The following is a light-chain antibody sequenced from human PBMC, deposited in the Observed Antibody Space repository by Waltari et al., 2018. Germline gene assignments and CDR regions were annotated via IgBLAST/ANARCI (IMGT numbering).Light chain of an antibody. J-gene: IGLJ3*02. CDR3: CSYAGTWL. CDR1: NNDVGTYDL. Sequence: QSALTQPASMSASPGQSITISCTATNNDVGTYDLVSWYQQHPGRAPNLLIFQGTKRPSEVSGRFSGSKSADTASLTISGLQPEDEADYYCCSYAGTWLFGGGTKVTVL. CDR2: QGT. V-gene: IGLV2-23*01.